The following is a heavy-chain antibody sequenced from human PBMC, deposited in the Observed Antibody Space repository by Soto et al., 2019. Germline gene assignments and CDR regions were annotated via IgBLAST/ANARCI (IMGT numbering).Heavy chain of an antibody. CDR3: ARGREMTALVRRYYFDY. CDR2: IHHSGNT. J-gene: IGHJ4*02. V-gene: IGHV4-30-2*05. Sequence: SETLSLTCAVSGGSISSGEYSWTWIRQRPGKGLEWIGYIHHSGNTSYNPSLKSRLTISVDMSKNQFSLKLSSVTAADTAVYYCARGREMTALVRRYYFDYWGQGTLVTVPS. CDR1: GGSISSGEYS. D-gene: IGHD1-26*01.